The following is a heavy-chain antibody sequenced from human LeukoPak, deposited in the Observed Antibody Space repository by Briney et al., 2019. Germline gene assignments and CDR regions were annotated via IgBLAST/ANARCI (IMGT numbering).Heavy chain of an antibody. J-gene: IGHJ4*02. D-gene: IGHD5-18*01. CDR2: ISGSGGST. CDR3: ARYSYGRVSFDY. V-gene: IGHV3-23*01. Sequence: GGSLRLSCAASGFTFSSYAMSWVRQAPGKGLEWVSAISGSGGSTYYADSVKGRFTISRDNSKNTLYLQMNSLRAEDTAVYYCARYSYGRVSFDYWGQGTLVTVSS. CDR1: GFTFSSYA.